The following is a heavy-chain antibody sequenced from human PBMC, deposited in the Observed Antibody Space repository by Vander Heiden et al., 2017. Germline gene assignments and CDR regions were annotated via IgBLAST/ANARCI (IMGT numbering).Heavy chain of an antibody. CDR2: TWYDGSRK. Sequence: VQLVESGGVVVPPGRSLILSCAASGFPLSNYGIHWVRQATGKGLEWVAVTWYDGSRKYFADPVQDRFSISRDNSKVFLQMNSLRAEDTAVYYCARDGRVRGIIIRPYYYYGMDVWGQGTAVTVSS. CDR3: ARDGRVRGIIIRPYYYYGMDV. D-gene: IGHD3-10*01. J-gene: IGHJ6*02. V-gene: IGHV3-33*01. CDR1: GFPLSNYG.